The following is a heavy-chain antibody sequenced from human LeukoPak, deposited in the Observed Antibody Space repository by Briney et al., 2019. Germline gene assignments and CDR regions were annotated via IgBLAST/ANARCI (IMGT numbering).Heavy chain of an antibody. CDR2: IYSGGST. J-gene: IGHJ4*02. CDR3: ARDKDHGSYSDY. D-gene: IGHD1-26*01. Sequence: GGSLRLSCAASGFTVSSNYMSWVRQAPGKGLEWVSVIYSGGSTYYADSVKGRFTISRDNSKNTLYLQTNSLRAEDTAVYYCARDKDHGSYSDYWGQGTLVTVSS. V-gene: IGHV3-53*01. CDR1: GFTVSSNY.